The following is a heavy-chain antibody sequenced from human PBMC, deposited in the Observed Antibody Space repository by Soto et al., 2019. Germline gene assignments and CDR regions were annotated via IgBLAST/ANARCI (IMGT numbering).Heavy chain of an antibody. Sequence: QVQLVESGGGVVQPGRSLRLSCAASGFTFSSYGMHWVRQAPGKGLEWVAVIWYDGSNKYYADSVKGRFTISRDNSKNALYLQMNSLRAEDTAVNYCARDGPYYYDSSGSTGLVYWGQGTLVTVSS. CDR2: IWYDGSNK. D-gene: IGHD3-22*01. V-gene: IGHV3-33*01. CDR3: ARDGPYYYDSSGSTGLVY. J-gene: IGHJ4*02. CDR1: GFTFSSYG.